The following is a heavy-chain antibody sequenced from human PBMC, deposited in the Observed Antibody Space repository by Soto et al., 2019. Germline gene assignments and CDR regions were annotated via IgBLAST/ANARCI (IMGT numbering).Heavy chain of an antibody. CDR1: GGSISSSSYY. J-gene: IGHJ5*02. Sequence: QLQLQESGPGLVKPSETLSLTCTVSGGSISSSSYYWGWIRQPPGKRLEWIGSIYYSGSTYYNPSLKSRVTISVATSKNQFSLKLSSVTAADTAVYYCARHQRCPQPWFEPWGQGTLVTVSS. CDR2: IYYSGST. D-gene: IGHD6-25*01. CDR3: ARHQRCPQPWFEP. V-gene: IGHV4-39*01.